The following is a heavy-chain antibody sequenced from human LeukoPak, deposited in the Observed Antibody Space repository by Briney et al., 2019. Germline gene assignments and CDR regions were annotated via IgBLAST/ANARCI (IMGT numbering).Heavy chain of an antibody. CDR1: GYSIRSGYY. CDR2: IYYSGST. CDR3: ARLAVAGSVPIFDY. V-gene: IGHV4-61*01. J-gene: IGHJ4*02. D-gene: IGHD6-19*01. Sequence: SETLSLTCTVSGYSIRSGYYWSWIRQPPGKGLEWIGYIYYSGSTNYNPSLKSRVTISVDTSKNQFSLKLSSVTAADTAVYYCARLAVAGSVPIFDYWGQGTLVTVSS.